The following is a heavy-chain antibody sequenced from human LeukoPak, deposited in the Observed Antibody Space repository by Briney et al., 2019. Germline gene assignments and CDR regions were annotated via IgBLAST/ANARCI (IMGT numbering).Heavy chain of an antibody. D-gene: IGHD6-13*01. CDR1: GGSISSYY. Sequence: SETLSLTCTVSGGSISSYYWSWIRQPAGKGLEWIGRIYTSGSTNYNPSLKSRVTMSVDTSKNQFSLKLSSVTAADTAVYYCARAYSSSWYSYYGMDVWGQGTTVTVSS. CDR2: IYTSGST. V-gene: IGHV4-4*07. CDR3: ARAYSSSWYSYYGMDV. J-gene: IGHJ6*02.